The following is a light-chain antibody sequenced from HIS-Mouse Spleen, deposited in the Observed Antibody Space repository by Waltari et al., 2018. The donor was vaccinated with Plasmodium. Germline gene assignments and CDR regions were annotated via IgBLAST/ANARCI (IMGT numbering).Light chain of an antibody. CDR3: QQYYSFPQT. Sequence: AIWMTQSPSLLSASTGDRVTISCGISQGISSYLPWYQQKPGKAPELLIYAASTLQSGVPSRFSGSGSGTDFTLTISCLQSEDFATYYCQQYYSFPQTFGQGTKVEIK. CDR1: QGISSY. V-gene: IGKV1D-8*02. CDR2: AAS. J-gene: IGKJ1*01.